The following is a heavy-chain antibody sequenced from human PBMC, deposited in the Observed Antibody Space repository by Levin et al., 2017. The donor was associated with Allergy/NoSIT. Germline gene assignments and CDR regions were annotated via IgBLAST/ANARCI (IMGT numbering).Heavy chain of an antibody. CDR1: GYTFTGYY. D-gene: IGHD2-8*02. Sequence: ASVKVSCKASGYTFTGYYMHWVRQAPGQGLEWMGRINPNSGGTNYAQKFQGRVTMTRDTSISTAYMELSRLRSDDTAVYYCARVETLVEDYFDYWGQGTLVTVSS. CDR3: ARVETLVEDYFDY. V-gene: IGHV1-2*06. CDR2: INPNSGGT. J-gene: IGHJ4*02.